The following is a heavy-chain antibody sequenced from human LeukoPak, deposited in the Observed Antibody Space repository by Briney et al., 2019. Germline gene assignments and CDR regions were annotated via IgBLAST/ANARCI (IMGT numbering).Heavy chain of an antibody. D-gene: IGHD3-10*01. Sequence: PGGSLRLSCAASGFTFSSYGTHWVRQAPGKGLEWVAVIWYDGSNKYYADSVKGRFTISRDNSKNTLYLQMNSLRAEDTAVYYCARDLGLLWFGEFNAFDYWGQGTLVTVSS. CDR1: GFTFSSYG. CDR3: ARDLGLLWFGEFNAFDY. J-gene: IGHJ4*02. CDR2: IWYDGSNK. V-gene: IGHV3-33*01.